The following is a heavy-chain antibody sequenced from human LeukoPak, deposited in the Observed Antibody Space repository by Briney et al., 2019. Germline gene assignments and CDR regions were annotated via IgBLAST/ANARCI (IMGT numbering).Heavy chain of an antibody. CDR1: GFTFSSYS. CDR2: ISSSSSTI. Sequence: GGSLRLSCAASGFTFSSYSMNWVRQAPGKGLEWVSYISSSSSTIYYADSVKGRFTISRDNAENTLYLQMNSLRGEDTAVFYCAREESSSWYNQVPDWGQGTLVTVSS. V-gene: IGHV3-48*01. J-gene: IGHJ4*02. D-gene: IGHD6-13*01. CDR3: AREESSSWYNQVPD.